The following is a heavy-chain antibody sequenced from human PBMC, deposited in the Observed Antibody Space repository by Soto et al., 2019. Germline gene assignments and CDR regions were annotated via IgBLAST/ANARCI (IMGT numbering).Heavy chain of an antibody. CDR1: GGSISSGDYY. CDR3: ARGALYYYDSSGYSE. J-gene: IGHJ4*02. V-gene: IGHV4-30-4*01. CDR2: IYYSGST. D-gene: IGHD3-22*01. Sequence: TLSLTCTVSGGSISSGDYYWSWIRQPPGKGLEWIGYIYYSGSTYYNPSLKSRVTISVDTSKNQFSLKLSSVTAADTAVYYCARGALYYYDSSGYSEWGQGTLVTVSS.